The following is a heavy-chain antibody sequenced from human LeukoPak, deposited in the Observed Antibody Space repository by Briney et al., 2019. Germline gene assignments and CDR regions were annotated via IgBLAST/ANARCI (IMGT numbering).Heavy chain of an antibody. CDR2: IFYSGST. J-gene: IGHJ4*02. D-gene: IGHD3-22*01. Sequence: SETLSLTCTVSGASISSGSYYWGWIRQPLGKGLEWLGTIFYSGSTYYNPSLRSRVTISVDRSKNQFSLKLSSVTAADTAVYYCARAANYYDSSGYPFFDYWGQGTLVTVSS. CDR3: ARAANYYDSSGYPFFDY. V-gene: IGHV4-39*07. CDR1: GASISSGSYY.